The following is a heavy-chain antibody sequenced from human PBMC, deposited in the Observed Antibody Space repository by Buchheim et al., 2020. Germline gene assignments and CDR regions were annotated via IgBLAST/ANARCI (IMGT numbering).Heavy chain of an antibody. J-gene: IGHJ4*02. CDR1: GVSINNHY. V-gene: IGHV4-59*11. CDR3: ARGDGYHRY. CDR2: VSYSGST. Sequence: QVQLQESGPGLVNPSETLSLTCTVSGVSINNHYWSWIRQSPGKGLEWIGYVSYSGSTNYNPSLKSRVTISVDTSKSQFSLKLRSVTAADTAVYYCARGDGYHRYWRQGTL. D-gene: IGHD5-24*01.